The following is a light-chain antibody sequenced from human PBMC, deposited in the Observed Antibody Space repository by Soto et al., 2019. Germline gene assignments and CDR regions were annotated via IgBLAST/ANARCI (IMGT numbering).Light chain of an antibody. V-gene: IGKV1-27*01. CDR1: QDISDH. Sequence: DFQMPQYPSYLSESIGDRVTVSCRASQDISDHVAWYQQKPGKPPKLLIYSASTLYSGVPSRFSGSGSGTNFTLTIGSVQPEDCATYYCQKLVSSPWTFGQGTQVDI. CDR2: SAS. CDR3: QKLVSSPWT. J-gene: IGKJ1*01.